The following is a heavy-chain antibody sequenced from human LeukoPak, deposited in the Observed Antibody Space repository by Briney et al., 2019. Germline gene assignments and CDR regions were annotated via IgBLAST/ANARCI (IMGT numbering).Heavy chain of an antibody. V-gene: IGHV1-2*02. CDR1: GYTFTGYY. D-gene: IGHD3-22*01. J-gene: IGHJ4*02. CDR3: APPSSDSSRYYPEVYFDY. CDR2: INPNSGGT. Sequence: GASVKVSCKASGYTFTGYYMHWVRQAPGQGLEWMGWINPNSGGTNYAQKFQGRVTMTRDTSISTAYMELSRLRSDDTAVYYCAPPSSDSSRYYPEVYFDYWGQGTLVTVSS.